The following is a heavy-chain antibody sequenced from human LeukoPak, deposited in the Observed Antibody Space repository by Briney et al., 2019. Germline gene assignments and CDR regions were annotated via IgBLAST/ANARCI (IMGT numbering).Heavy chain of an antibody. Sequence: PSETLSLTCAVYGGSFSGYYWSWIRQPPGRGLEWIGEINHSGSTNYNPSLKSRVTISVDTSKNQFSLKLSSVIAADTAVYYCASQRKCSSTSCYKRFDYWGQGTLVTVSS. D-gene: IGHD2-2*02. V-gene: IGHV4-34*01. J-gene: IGHJ4*02. CDR1: GGSFSGYY. CDR3: ASQRKCSSTSCYKRFDY. CDR2: INHSGST.